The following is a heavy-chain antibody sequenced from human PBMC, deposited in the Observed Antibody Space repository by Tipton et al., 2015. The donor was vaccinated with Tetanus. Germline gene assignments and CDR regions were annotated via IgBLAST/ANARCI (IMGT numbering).Heavy chain of an antibody. CDR2: INSKTDCGTT. CDR1: GLFFKNAW. V-gene: IGHV3-15*07. CDR3: TTSAILGSGFRVDS. J-gene: IGHJ4*02. Sequence: SLRLSCATSGLFFKNAWMNWVRQAPGKGLEWVGRINSKTDCGTTDYAARVKDRFSISRDDSKDTLHLQMNSLKNEDAAVYYCTTSAILGSGFRVDSWGRGHLVLVFS. D-gene: IGHD7-27*01.